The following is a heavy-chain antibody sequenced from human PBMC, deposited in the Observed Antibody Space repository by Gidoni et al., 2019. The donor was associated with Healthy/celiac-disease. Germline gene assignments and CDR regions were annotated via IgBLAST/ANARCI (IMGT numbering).Heavy chain of an antibody. Sequence: QVTLKESGPVLVKPTETLTLTCTVSGFPLSNARMGVSWIRQPPGKALEWLAHIFSNDEKSYSTSLKGRLTISKDTSKSQVVLTMTNMDPVDTATYYCARINGYSGYDMEAFDIWGQGTMVTVSS. D-gene: IGHD5-12*01. J-gene: IGHJ3*02. CDR3: ARINGYSGYDMEAFDI. V-gene: IGHV2-26*01. CDR1: GFPLSNARMG. CDR2: IFSNDEK.